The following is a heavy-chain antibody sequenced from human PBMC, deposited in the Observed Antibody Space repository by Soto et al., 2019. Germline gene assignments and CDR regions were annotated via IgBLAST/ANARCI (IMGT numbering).Heavy chain of an antibody. V-gene: IGHV1-69*01. D-gene: IGHD2-2*01. CDR3: ARSQGSSTSLEIYYYYYYGMDV. Sequence: QVQLVQSGAEVKKPGSSVKVSCKASGGTFSSYAISWVRQAPGQGLEWMGGIIPISGTANYEQKFQGRVTITADESTSTAYMELSSLRSEDTAVYYCARSQGSSTSLEIYYYYYYGMDVWGQGTRVTVSS. CDR1: GGTFSSYA. J-gene: IGHJ6*02. CDR2: IIPISGTA.